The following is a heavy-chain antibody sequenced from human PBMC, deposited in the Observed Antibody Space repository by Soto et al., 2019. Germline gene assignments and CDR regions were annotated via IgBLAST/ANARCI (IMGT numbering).Heavy chain of an antibody. CDR3: ARIPVWGYHDGTDYSYLTF. CDR1: GYRSFNYE. CDR2: NNTYTANT. J-gene: IGHJ2*01. Sequence: ASVKVSCKTSGYRSFNYEIGWERQAPGQGLEWMGWNNTYTANTNYPQNLQARLIMTADISPSPACMDLGSLRSDDTAVYYCARIPVWGYHDGTDYSYLTFWGR. V-gene: IGHV1-18*01. D-gene: IGHD3-22*01.